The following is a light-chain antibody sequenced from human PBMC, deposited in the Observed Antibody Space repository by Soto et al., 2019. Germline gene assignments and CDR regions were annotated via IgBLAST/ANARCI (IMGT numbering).Light chain of an antibody. CDR3: QQYNSWPPIT. CDR1: HSINGN. CDR2: GAS. J-gene: IGKJ5*01. V-gene: IGKV3D-15*01. Sequence: DIEMPQSLATLSVSPGARAVLSGRDSHSINGNLAWYQQKPGQPPRLLIFGASTRATGIPGRFSGSGSGTEFTLAISSLQSEDSAVYYCQQYNSWPPITFGQGTRLEIK.